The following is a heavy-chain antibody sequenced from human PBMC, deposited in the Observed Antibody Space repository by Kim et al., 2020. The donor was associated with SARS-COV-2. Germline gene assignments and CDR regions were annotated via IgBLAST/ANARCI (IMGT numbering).Heavy chain of an antibody. D-gene: IGHD6-19*01. Sequence: YAPAWKGRITINPDTSKTQFSLQLNSVTPEDTAVYYCARDRQRAGTGVDYWGQGTLVTVSS. CDR3: ARDRQRAGTGVDY. J-gene: IGHJ4*02. V-gene: IGHV6-1*01.